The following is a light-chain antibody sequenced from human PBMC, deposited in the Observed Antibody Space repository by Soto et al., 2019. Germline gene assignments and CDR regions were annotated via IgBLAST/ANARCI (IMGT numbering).Light chain of an antibody. Sequence: DIQMTQSPSTLSGSVGARVTITCRASQTISSGLAWYQQEPGKARKLLVYAASSLQSGVRSRCSGSGSGTDFTLTISSLQPEDFATYYCQQSYSTPHTFGQGTRLEIK. J-gene: IGKJ5*01. V-gene: IGKV1-39*01. CDR3: QQSYSTPHT. CDR2: AAS. CDR1: QTISSG.